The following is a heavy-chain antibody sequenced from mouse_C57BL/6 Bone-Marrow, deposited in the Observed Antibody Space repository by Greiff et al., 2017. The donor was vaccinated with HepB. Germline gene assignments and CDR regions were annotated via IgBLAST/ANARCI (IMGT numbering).Heavy chain of an antibody. CDR1: GFSFNTYA. CDR3: VGPYGSRGPFAY. D-gene: IGHD1-1*01. CDR2: IRSKSNNYAT. Sequence: EVQLVESGGGLVQPKGSFKLSCAASGFSFNTYAMNWVRQAPGKGLEWVARIRSKSNNYATYYADSVKDRSTISRDESESMLYLQMNNLKTEDTAMYYCVGPYGSRGPFAYWGQGTLVTVSA. J-gene: IGHJ3*01. V-gene: IGHV10-1*01.